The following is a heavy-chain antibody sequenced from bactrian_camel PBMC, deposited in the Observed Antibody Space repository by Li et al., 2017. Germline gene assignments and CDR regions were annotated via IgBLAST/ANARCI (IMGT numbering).Heavy chain of an antibody. Sequence: HVQLVESGGGLVQPGGSLKLSCAYSGFADSRYCMAWFRQAPGKEREGVAFVGTDGTTSYDDSVKGRFTISRDNAKNTLYLQMNSLKTEDTAVYYCATLAPVLVGGRLPSWGQGTQVTVS. CDR1: GFADSRYC. J-gene: IGHJ4*01. CDR3: ATLAPVLVGGRLPS. D-gene: IGHD6*01. CDR2: FVGTDGTT. V-gene: IGHV3S26*01.